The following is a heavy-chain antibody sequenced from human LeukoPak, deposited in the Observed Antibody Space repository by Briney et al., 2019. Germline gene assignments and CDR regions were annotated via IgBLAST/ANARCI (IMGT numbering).Heavy chain of an antibody. V-gene: IGHV1-69*05. J-gene: IGHJ3*02. D-gene: IGHD2-8*01. Sequence: ASVKVSCKASGGTFSSYAISWVRQVPGQGLEWMGGIIPIFGTANYAQKLQGRVTMTTGTSTSTAYMELRSLRSDDTAVYYCARGMAAFDAFDIWGQGTMVTVSS. CDR3: ARGMAAFDAFDI. CDR2: IIPIFGTA. CDR1: GGTFSSYA.